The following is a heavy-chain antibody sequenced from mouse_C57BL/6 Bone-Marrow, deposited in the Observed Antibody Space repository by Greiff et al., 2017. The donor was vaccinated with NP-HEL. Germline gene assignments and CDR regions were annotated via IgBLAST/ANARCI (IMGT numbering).Heavy chain of an antibody. CDR3: ARWHYGSSRYFDV. V-gene: IGHV2-9-1*01. CDR1: GFSLTSYA. Sequence: QVQLKQSGPGLVAPSQSLSITCTVSGFSLTSYAISWVRQPPGKGLEWLGVIWTCGGTNYNSALKSRLSISKDNSKSQVFLKMNSLQTDDTARYYCARWHYGSSRYFDVWGTGTTVTVSS. CDR2: IWTCGGT. D-gene: IGHD1-1*01. J-gene: IGHJ1*03.